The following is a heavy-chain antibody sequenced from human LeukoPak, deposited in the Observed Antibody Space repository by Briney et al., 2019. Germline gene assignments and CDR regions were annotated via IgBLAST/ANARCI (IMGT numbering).Heavy chain of an antibody. Sequence: SGTLSLTCAVSGGSISSGNWWSWVRQPPGKGLQWIGEIFHSGSTNYNPSLKSRVTISVDNSKTQFSLKLSSVTAADTAVYYCARRVRGVNDAFDIWGQGTMVTVSS. D-gene: IGHD3-10*01. J-gene: IGHJ3*02. CDR3: ARRVRGVNDAFDI. CDR1: GGSISSGNW. V-gene: IGHV4-4*02. CDR2: IFHSGST.